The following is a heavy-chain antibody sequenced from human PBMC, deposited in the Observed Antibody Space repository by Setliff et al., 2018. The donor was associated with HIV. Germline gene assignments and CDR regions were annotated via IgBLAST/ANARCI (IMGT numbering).Heavy chain of an antibody. CDR1: GGSFSGSY. J-gene: IGHJ4*02. V-gene: IGHV4-34*01. CDR3: ATTYCRGADCPQMYDC. CDR2: LNYDGVT. D-gene: IGHD2-21*02. Sequence: SETLSLTCAVYGGSFSGSYWSWIRQPPGKGLEWIGELNYDGVTNHNPSLRSRVTISVDTSRKQWSLRLNSVTAADTAVYYCATTYCRGADCPQMYDCWGQGTLVTVSS.